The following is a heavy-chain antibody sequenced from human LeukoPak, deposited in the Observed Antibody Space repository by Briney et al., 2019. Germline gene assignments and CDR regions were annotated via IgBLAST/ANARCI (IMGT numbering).Heavy chain of an antibody. CDR2: IRNDGTSK. D-gene: IGHD5-18*01. V-gene: IGHV3-30*02. J-gene: IGHJ5*02. CDR3: AKAGYTYGSGWFDP. Sequence: GGSLRLSCAASGFSFSNYGMHWVRQAPGKGLEWVAFIRNDGTSKYYVDFVKGRFSISRDNSRSTLYLQINSLRDDDTAVYYCAKAGYTYGSGWFDPWGQGTLVIVSS. CDR1: GFSFSNYG.